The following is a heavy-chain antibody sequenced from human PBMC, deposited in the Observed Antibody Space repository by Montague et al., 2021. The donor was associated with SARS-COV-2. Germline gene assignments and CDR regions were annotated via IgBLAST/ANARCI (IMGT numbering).Heavy chain of an antibody. J-gene: IGHJ4*02. D-gene: IGHD2-21*02. V-gene: IGHV3-15*01. CDR1: GFTFSNAW. CDR2: IKSKTDGGTT. Sequence: SLRLSFAASGFTFSNAWMSWVRQAPGKGLEWVGRIKSKTDGGTTDYAAPVKGRFTISRDDSKNTLYLQMNSLKTEDTAVYYCTTGGPSEVVTAMNYWGQGTLVTVSS. CDR3: TTGGPSEVVTAMNY.